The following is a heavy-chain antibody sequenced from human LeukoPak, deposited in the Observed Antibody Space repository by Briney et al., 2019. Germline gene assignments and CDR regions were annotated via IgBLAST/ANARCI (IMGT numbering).Heavy chain of an antibody. CDR3: AKDRYSYAFEYSDS. J-gene: IGHJ4*02. CDR2: ISNDGSKE. CDR1: GFTFSSYG. Sequence: GGSLRLSCAASGFTFSSYGMHWFRQAPGKGLDWVAVISNDGSKEYYADSVKGRFTISRDNSKNTLSLQVSSLRTEDTAVYYCAKDRYSYAFEYSDSWGQGTLVTVSS. V-gene: IGHV3-30*18. D-gene: IGHD5-18*01.